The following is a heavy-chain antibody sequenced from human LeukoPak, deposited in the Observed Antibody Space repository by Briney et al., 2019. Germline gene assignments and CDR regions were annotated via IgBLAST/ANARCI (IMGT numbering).Heavy chain of an antibody. D-gene: IGHD5-18*01. V-gene: IGHV4-39*07. CDR1: GGSISSSPYY. J-gene: IGHJ5*02. CDR2: IYYSGTT. CDR3: AKGAGGFSYYNWFDP. Sequence: PSENLSLTCTVSGGSISSSPYYWGWIRQPPGKGLEWIGSIYYSGTTHYNPSLESRVTISVDTSKNQFSLKLASVTAADTAIYYCAKGAGGFSYYNWFDPWGQGTLVTVSS.